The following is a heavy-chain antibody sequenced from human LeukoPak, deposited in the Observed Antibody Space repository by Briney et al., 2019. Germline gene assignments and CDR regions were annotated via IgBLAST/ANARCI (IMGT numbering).Heavy chain of an antibody. CDR2: ISTSGSSI. J-gene: IGHJ3*02. CDR1: GFTFSTYE. Sequence: GGSLRLSCAASGFTFSTYEMNWVRQAPGKGLEWVSYISTSGSSIFYADSVKGRFTISRDNAKNTLYLQMNSLRAEDTAVYYCASLHYYDIMGAFDIWGQGTMVTVSS. D-gene: IGHD3-22*01. CDR3: ASLHYYDIMGAFDI. V-gene: IGHV3-48*03.